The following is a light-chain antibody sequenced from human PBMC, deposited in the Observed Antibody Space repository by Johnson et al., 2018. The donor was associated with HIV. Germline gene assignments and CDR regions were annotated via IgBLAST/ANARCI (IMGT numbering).Light chain of an antibody. CDR1: SSNIGRNY. Sequence: QPVLTQPPSVSAAPGQKVTISCSGSSSNIGRNYVSWYQQLPGTAPKLLIFDNNKRPSGIPDRFSASKSGTSATLGITGLQTGEEADYYCGTWDSSLSAFYVFGSGTKVTVL. CDR2: DNN. CDR3: GTWDSSLSAFYV. V-gene: IGLV1-51*01. J-gene: IGLJ1*01.